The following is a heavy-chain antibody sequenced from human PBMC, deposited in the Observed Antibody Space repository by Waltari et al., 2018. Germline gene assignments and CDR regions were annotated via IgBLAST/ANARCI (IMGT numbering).Heavy chain of an antibody. CDR2: IKKDGSEE. CDR1: GFTLSSYW. CDR3: ARDQWFAFDI. J-gene: IGHJ3*02. V-gene: IGHV3-7*01. Sequence: GGGLVQPGGSLRLSCAASGFTLSSYWMSWVRQAPGKGLEWVVNIKKDGSEEYYVDSVRGRFTISRDNAKNSLYLQMNSLRPEDTAVYYCARDQWFAFDIWGQGTMVTVSS. D-gene: IGHD3-22*01.